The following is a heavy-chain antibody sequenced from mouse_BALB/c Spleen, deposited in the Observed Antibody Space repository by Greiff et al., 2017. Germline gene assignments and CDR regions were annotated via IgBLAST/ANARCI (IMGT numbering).Heavy chain of an antibody. CDR1: GYTFTSYY. Sequence: QVQLKQSGAELVKPGASVKLSCKASGYTFTSYYMYWVKQRPGQGLEWIGEINPSNGGTNFNEKFKSKATLTVDKSSSTAYMQLSSLTSEDSAVYYCTRGGYGYYYAMDYWGQGTSVTVSS. J-gene: IGHJ4*01. CDR2: INPSNGGT. D-gene: IGHD3-1*01. V-gene: IGHV1S81*02. CDR3: TRGGYGYYYAMDY.